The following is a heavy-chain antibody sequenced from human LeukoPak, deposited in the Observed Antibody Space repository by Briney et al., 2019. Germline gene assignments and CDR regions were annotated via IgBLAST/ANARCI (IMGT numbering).Heavy chain of an antibody. J-gene: IGHJ4*02. D-gene: IGHD6-13*01. CDR2: IKQDGSER. V-gene: IGHV3-7*01. CDR3: VRAIAAAASY. Sequence: GGSLRLSCATSGFTFSDYWMHWVRQAPGRGLEWVTNIKQDGSERYYVDSVKGRFTITRDNAKISLSLQMNSLRAEDTAVYYCVRAIAAAASYWGQGTLATVSS. CDR1: GFTFSDYW.